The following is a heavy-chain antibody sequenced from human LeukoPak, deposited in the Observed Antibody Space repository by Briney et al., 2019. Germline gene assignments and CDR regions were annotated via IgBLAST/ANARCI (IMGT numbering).Heavy chain of an antibody. J-gene: IGHJ5*02. CDR2: IWYDGSNK. CDR1: GFTFSSYG. CDR3: AKGGRGVPLWFDP. D-gene: IGHD3-10*01. V-gene: IGHV3-33*06. Sequence: PGRSLRLSCAASGFTFSSYGMHWVRQAPGKGLEWVAVIWYDGSNKYYADSVKGRFTISRDNSKNTLYLQMNSLRAEDTAVYYCAKGGRGVPLWFDPWGQGTLVTVSS.